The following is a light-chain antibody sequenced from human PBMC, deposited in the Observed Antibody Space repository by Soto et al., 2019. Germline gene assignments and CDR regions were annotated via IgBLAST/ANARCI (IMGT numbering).Light chain of an antibody. CDR3: SSYTSSSTYV. CDR2: DVS. V-gene: IGLV2-18*02. Sequence: QSALTQPPSVSGSPGQSVAISCTGTSSDVGSSNGVSWYQQPPGTAPKLMIYDVSNRPSGVPDRFSGSKSGNTASLTISGLQAEDEADYYCSSYTSSSTYVFGTGTKLNVL. J-gene: IGLJ1*01. CDR1: SSDVGSSNG.